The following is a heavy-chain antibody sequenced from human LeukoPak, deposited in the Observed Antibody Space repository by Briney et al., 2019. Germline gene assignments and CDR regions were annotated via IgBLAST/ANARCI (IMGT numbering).Heavy chain of an antibody. CDR3: ARKAYGLDV. V-gene: IGHV3-7*03. CDR2: IKQDGSEK. Sequence: TGGSLGLSCAPSGFTFSSYWMSWVRQAPGKGLEWVANIKQDGSEKYYVDSVKGRFTISRDNGKSSLYLQMNSLRAEDTAVYYCARKAYGLDVWGKGTTVTVSS. J-gene: IGHJ6*04. CDR1: GFTFSSYW.